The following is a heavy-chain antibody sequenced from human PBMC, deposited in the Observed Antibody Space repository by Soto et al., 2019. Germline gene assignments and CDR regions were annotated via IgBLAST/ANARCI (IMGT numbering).Heavy chain of an antibody. CDR2: IYYSGST. J-gene: IGHJ6*02. Sequence: QVQLQESGPGLVKPSETLSLTCTVSGGSISSYYWSWIRQPPGKGLEWIGYIYYSGSTNYNPSLKSRVPISVDTSKNQFSLKLSSVTAADTAVYYCARDVWDSSGRLYYYYGMDVWGQGTTVTVSS. D-gene: IGHD3-22*01. CDR3: ARDVWDSSGRLYYYYGMDV. CDR1: GGSISSYY. V-gene: IGHV4-59*01.